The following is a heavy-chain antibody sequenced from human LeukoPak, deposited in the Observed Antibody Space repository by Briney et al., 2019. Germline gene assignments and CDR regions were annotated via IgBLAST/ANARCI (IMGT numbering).Heavy chain of an antibody. CDR1: GVTFSSYC. J-gene: IGHJ4*02. V-gene: IGHV3-21*01. CDR2: ISSSSRYT. D-gene: IGHD6-19*01. Sequence: PGGSLRLSCGASGVTFSSYCMIWVRQAPGKGLEWVSSISSSSRYTYYADSVKGRFTISRDNAKNSLYLQMNGLRAEDTAVYYCARAVAGTMVIDYWGQGTLVTVSS. CDR3: ARAVAGTMVIDY.